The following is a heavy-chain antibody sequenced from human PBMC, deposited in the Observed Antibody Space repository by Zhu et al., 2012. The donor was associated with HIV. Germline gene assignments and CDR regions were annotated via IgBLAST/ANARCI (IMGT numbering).Heavy chain of an antibody. V-gene: IGHV4-39*07. CDR2: IYYSGST. Sequence: QVQLQESGPGLVKPSETLSLTCTVSGGSISSSSYYWGWIRQPPGKGLEWIGSIYYSGSTYYNPSLKSRVTISVDTSKNQFSLKLSSVTAADTAVYYCARHWWHMVRGGLDWFDPWGQGTLVTVSS. CDR1: GGSISSSSYY. D-gene: IGHD3-10*01. CDR3: ARHWWHMVRGGLDWFDP. J-gene: IGHJ5*02.